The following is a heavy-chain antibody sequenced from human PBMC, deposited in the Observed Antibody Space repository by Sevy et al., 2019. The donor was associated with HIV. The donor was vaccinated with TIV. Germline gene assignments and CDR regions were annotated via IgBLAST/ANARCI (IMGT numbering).Heavy chain of an antibody. D-gene: IGHD3-22*01. CDR3: ATTKDYYDSSGYPFDY. Sequence: ASVKVSCKVSGYTLTQFSMHWVRQAPGKGLEWMTTFDPEDGDPEDGKTIYAQKFLGRVTMTEDTSTDTAYMQLSSLRSDDTAVYYCATTKDYYDSSGYPFDYWGQGTLVTVSS. CDR1: GYTLTQFS. V-gene: IGHV1-24*01. CDR2: FDPEDGDPEDGKT. J-gene: IGHJ4*02.